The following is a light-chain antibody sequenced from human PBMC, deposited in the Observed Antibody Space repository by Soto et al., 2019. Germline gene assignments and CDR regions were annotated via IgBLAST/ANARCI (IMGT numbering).Light chain of an antibody. V-gene: IGKV1-9*01. CDR2: LAS. CDR1: QGIGSY. Sequence: DVQLTQSPSFLSTSVGDRVTITCRASQGIGSYLAWYQQKPGKAPKFLVCLASTLQSGVPSRFSGSGSGTEFNLTISNLPPEDFATYYCQQLNSYPRTFGQGNKVEI. CDR3: QQLNSYPRT. J-gene: IGKJ1*01.